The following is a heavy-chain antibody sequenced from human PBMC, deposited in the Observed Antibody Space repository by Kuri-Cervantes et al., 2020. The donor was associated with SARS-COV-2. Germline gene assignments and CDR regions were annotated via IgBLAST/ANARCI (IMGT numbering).Heavy chain of an antibody. V-gene: IGHV4-39*07. D-gene: IGHD3-3*01. CDR1: GGSISSSSYY. Sequence: SETLSLTCTVSGGSISSSSYYWSWIRQPPGKGLEWIGEINHSGSTNYNPSLKSRVTISVDTSKNQFSLKLSSVTAADTAVYYCARVGHHFSTDFWSGYREASNWFDPWGQGTLVTVSS. CDR2: INHSGST. CDR3: ARVGHHFSTDFWSGYREASNWFDP. J-gene: IGHJ5*02.